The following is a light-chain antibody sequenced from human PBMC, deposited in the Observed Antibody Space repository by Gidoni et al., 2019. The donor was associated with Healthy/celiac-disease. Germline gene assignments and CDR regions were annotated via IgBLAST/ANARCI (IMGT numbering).Light chain of an antibody. Sequence: SSVLTQPPSVSVSPGQTARITCSADASPTQYDYWYQQKPGQAPVLVISKDSERTSGIPVRFSGSSSGTTVTLTISGGQAEDEADYYCQSADSSGTYVVFGGGTKLTVL. V-gene: IGLV3-25*03. CDR3: QSADSSGTYVV. J-gene: IGLJ2*01. CDR2: KDS. CDR1: ASPTQY.